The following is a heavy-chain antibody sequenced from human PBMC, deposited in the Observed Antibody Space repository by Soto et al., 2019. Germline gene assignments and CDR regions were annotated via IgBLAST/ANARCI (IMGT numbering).Heavy chain of an antibody. CDR2: INHSGST. D-gene: IGHD3-10*01. Sequence: PSETLSLTCAVYGGSFSGYYWSWIRQPPGKGLEWIGEINHSGSTNYNPSLKSRVTISVDTSKNQFSLKLSSVTAADTAVYYCARGMVRGVRPPGLDYWGQGTLVTVSS. V-gene: IGHV4-34*01. CDR3: ARGMVRGVRPPGLDY. J-gene: IGHJ4*02. CDR1: GGSFSGYY.